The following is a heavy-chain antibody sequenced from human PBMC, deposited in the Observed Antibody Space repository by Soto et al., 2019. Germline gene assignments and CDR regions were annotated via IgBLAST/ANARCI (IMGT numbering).Heavy chain of an antibody. V-gene: IGHV3-33*01. D-gene: IGHD1-26*01. CDR1: GFTFSSYA. J-gene: IGHJ4*02. Sequence: GGSLRLSCAASGFTFSSYAMHWVRQAPGKGLEWVAVIWYDGTNKYYADSVKGRFTISRDNSKNTLYLQMNSLRAEDTAVYFCARAQRSGNYYSDYWGQGTLVTVSS. CDR3: ARAQRSGNYYSDY. CDR2: IWYDGTNK.